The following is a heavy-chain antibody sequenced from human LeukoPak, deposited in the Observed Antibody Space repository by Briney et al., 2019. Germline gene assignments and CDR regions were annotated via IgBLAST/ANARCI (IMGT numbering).Heavy chain of an antibody. CDR3: ARDPSNSGYDYLYYFDY. D-gene: IGHD5-12*01. CDR2: INPDNGGT. J-gene: IGHJ4*02. V-gene: IGHV1-2*02. Sequence: AAVKVSCKASGYTFTGYYMHWVRQAPGQGLEWMGWINPDNGGTNYAQKFQGRVTMTRDMSISTAYMELSRLRSDDAAVYYCARDPSNSGYDYLYYFDYWGQGTLVAVSS. CDR1: GYTFTGYY.